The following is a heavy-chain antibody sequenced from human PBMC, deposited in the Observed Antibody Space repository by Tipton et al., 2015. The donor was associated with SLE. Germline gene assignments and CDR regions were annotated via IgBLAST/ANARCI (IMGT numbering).Heavy chain of an antibody. D-gene: IGHD2/OR15-2a*01. V-gene: IGHV4-39*07. J-gene: IGHJ2*01. CDR3: ARVRNYFDL. CDR1: GGSISETIYY. Sequence: TLSLTCTVSGGSISETIYYWGWIRQPPGKGLEWIGSIYYSGSTYYNPSLKSRVTISVDTSKNQFSLKLSSVTAADTAVYYCARVRNYFDLWGRGTLVTVSS. CDR2: IYYSGST.